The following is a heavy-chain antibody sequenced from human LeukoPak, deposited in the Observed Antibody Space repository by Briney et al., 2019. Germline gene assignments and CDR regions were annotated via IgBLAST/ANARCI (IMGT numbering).Heavy chain of an antibody. CDR3: ARHIAVAGTVVYYFDY. V-gene: IGHV5-51*01. J-gene: IGHJ4*02. Sequence: GEPLKISCKGSGYSFTSYWIGWVRQMPGKGLEWMGIIYPGDSDTRYSPSFQGQVTISADKSISTAYLQWSSLKASDTAMYYCARHIAVAGTVVYYFDYWGQGTLVTVSS. D-gene: IGHD6-19*01. CDR2: IYPGDSDT. CDR1: GYSFTSYW.